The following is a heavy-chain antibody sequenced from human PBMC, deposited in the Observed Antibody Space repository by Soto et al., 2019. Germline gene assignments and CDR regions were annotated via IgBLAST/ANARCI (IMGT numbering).Heavy chain of an antibody. CDR3: VRSGTSSGRFSDY. CDR2: IYPSDSDI. D-gene: IGHD2-15*01. J-gene: IGHJ4*02. CDR1: GYTFTIYW. Sequence: GESLKISCKGSGYTFTIYWIGWVRQMPGEGLEWMGVIYPSDSDIRYSPSFQGKVTISADKSITTAYLQWSSLKAADTAMYYCVRSGTSSGRFSDYWGQGTQVTVSS. V-gene: IGHV5-51*01.